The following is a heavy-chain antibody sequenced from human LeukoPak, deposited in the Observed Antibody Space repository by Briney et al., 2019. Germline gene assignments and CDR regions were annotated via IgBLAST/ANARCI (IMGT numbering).Heavy chain of an antibody. D-gene: IGHD5-12*01. CDR2: INSDGTST. J-gene: IGHJ4*02. Sequence: PGRSLRLSCAASGFTFSSYAMHWVRQAPGKGLVWVSRINSDGTSTTYADSVKGRFTISRDNAKNTLYLQMNSLRAEDTAVYYCARASSSITVATNFDYWGQGTLVTVSS. CDR1: GFTFSSYA. CDR3: ARASSSITVATNFDY. V-gene: IGHV3-74*01.